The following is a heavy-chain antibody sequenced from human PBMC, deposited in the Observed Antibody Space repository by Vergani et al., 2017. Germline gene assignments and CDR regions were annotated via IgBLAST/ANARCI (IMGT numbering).Heavy chain of an antibody. CDR1: GFIFSKAW. D-gene: IGHD3-16*01. CDR2: IKSLDDGGTT. CDR3: VAEDYDDFWGSYTPFHY. V-gene: IGHV3-15*01. Sequence: EVLLVESGGGVVEPGGSLRLSCVVSGFIFSKAWMTWVRQAPGKGLEWVGRIKSLDDGGTTEFAAGVKGRFTISRDDSKSMLFLQMRSLKADDTALYFFVAEDYDDFWGSYTPFHYWGQGALVTVSS. J-gene: IGHJ4*02.